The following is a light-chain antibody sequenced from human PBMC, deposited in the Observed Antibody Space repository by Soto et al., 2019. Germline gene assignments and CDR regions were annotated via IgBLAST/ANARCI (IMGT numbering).Light chain of an antibody. CDR2: GAS. J-gene: IGKJ1*01. CDR3: QPYDSSPPWA. V-gene: IGKV3-20*01. Sequence: EIVLTQSPGTLSLSPGERATLSCRASQAGSNSYLAWYQQKPGQAPSLLIYGASSRATGIPDRFSGSGSGTDFILTISRLEPADFAVYYCQPYDSSPPWAFGQGTKVEIK. CDR1: QAGSNSY.